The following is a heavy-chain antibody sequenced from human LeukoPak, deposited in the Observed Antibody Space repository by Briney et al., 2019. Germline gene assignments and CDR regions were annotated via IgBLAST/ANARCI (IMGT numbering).Heavy chain of an antibody. CDR2: ISSTSIYI. J-gene: IGHJ5*02. Sequence: GGSLRLSCAASGFTFNTYSMNWVRQAPGKGLEWVSSISSTSIYIYYAQSVKGRFTISRDNAKNTLYLQMNSLRAEDTAVYYCAQRDYYDSSGYSSWGQGTLVTVSS. CDR1: GFTFNTYS. D-gene: IGHD3-22*01. V-gene: IGHV3-21*01. CDR3: AQRDYYDSSGYSS.